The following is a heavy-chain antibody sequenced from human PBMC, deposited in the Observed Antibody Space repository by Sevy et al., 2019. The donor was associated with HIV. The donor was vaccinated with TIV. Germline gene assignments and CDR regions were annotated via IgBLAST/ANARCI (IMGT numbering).Heavy chain of an antibody. V-gene: IGHV1-58*01. J-gene: IGHJ6*02. D-gene: IGHD1-1*01. CDR1: GFTFTSSA. CDR3: AATPTTYYYYYGMDV. Sequence: ASVKVSCKASGFTFTSSAVQWVRQARGQRLEWIGWIVVGSGKTNYAQKFQERVTITMDMSTSTAYMELSSLRSEDTAGYYCAATPTTYYYYYGMDVWGQGTTVTVSS. CDR2: IVVGSGKT.